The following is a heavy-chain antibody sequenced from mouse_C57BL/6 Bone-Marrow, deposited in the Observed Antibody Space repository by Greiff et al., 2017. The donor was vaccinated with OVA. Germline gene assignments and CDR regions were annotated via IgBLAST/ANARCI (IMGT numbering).Heavy chain of an antibody. D-gene: IGHD2-10*01. Sequence: DVKLQESGPGLVKPSQSLSLTCSVTGYSITSGYYWNWIRQFPGNKLEWMGYISYDGSNNYNPSLKNRISITRDTSKNQYFLKLNSVTTEDTATYCCANLLDDYWGQGTTLTVSS. CDR2: ISYDGSN. J-gene: IGHJ2*01. CDR3: ANLLDDY. V-gene: IGHV3-6*01. CDR1: GYSITSGYY.